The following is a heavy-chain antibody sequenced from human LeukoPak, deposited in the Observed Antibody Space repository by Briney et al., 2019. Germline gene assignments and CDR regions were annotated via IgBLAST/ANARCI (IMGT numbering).Heavy chain of an antibody. Sequence: GGSLRLSCAASGFTVSSNYMSWVRQAPGKGLEWASSITNGGYIYYADSVKGRFTISRDSAKNSLYLQMNSLRAEDTAVYYCTKVGAEGYSGYCYGMDVWGQGTTVTVSS. CDR3: TKVGAEGYSGYCYGMDV. CDR2: ITNGGYI. D-gene: IGHD2-21*01. J-gene: IGHJ6*02. V-gene: IGHV3-69-1*01. CDR1: GFTVSSNY.